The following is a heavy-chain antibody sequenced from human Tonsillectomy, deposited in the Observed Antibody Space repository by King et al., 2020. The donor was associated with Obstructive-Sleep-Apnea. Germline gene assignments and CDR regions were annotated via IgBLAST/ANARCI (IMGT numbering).Heavy chain of an antibody. CDR1: GGSISSSSYY. V-gene: IGHV4-39*07. Sequence: QLQESGPGLVKPSETLSLTCTVSGGSISSSSYYWGWIRQPPGKGLEWIGRIYYSGSTYYNPSLKSRVNISVDTSKNQFSLTLSSVTAADTAVYYCAREWGDYYGSGSLPSFDYWGQGTLVTVSS. CDR2: IYYSGST. J-gene: IGHJ4*02. D-gene: IGHD3-10*01. CDR3: AREWGDYYGSGSLPSFDY.